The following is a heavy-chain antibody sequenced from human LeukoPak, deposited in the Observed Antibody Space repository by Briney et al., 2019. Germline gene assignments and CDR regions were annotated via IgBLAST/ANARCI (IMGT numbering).Heavy chain of an antibody. CDR1: GFIFRNYW. CDR3: ARGVIIRGRLDP. J-gene: IGHJ5*02. D-gene: IGHD3-16*02. CDR2: IKEDGSEK. Sequence: GGSLRLSCAASGFIFRNYWMSWVRQAPGKGLEWVANIKEDGSEKYYVESVKGRFTISRDNAKNSLYLQMSSLRAEDTAVYYCARGVIIRGRLDPWGQGTLVTVSS. V-gene: IGHV3-7*01.